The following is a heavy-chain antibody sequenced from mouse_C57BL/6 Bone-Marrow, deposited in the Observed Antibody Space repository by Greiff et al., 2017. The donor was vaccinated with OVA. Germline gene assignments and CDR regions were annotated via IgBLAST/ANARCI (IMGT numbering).Heavy chain of an antibody. V-gene: IGHV1-69*01. Sequence: QVQLKQPGAELVMPGASVKLSCKASGYTFTSYWMHWVKQRPGQGLEWIGEIDPSDSYTNYNQKFKGKSTLTVDKSSSTAYMQLSSLTSEDSAVYYCARYIYYGDYWYFDVWGTGTTVTVSS. CDR3: ARYIYYGDYWYFDV. D-gene: IGHD2-13*01. J-gene: IGHJ1*03. CDR2: IDPSDSYT. CDR1: GYTFTSYW.